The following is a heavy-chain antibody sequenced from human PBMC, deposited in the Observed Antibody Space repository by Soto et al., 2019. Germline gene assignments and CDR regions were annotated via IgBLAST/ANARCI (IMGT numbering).Heavy chain of an antibody. CDR1: GGSISSSHW. CDR3: ASSGGGEDY. V-gene: IGHV4-4*02. Sequence: QVQLQESGPGLVKPSGTLSLSCAVSGGSISSSHWWTWVRQPPGKGLGWIGEIYHSGSTNYNPSRKRRVTLSVDTSRNQFSLNLSSGTAADTAVYYCASSGGGEDYWGQGILVTVSS. J-gene: IGHJ4*02. D-gene: IGHD3-16*01. CDR2: IYHSGST.